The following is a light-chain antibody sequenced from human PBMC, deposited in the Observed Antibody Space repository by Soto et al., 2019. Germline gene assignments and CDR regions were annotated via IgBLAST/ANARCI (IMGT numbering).Light chain of an antibody. Sequence: EVVLTQSPATLSVSPGEEATLSCRASQSVGNNVAWYQQKPGQVPSLLIYGASTRATGIPARFSGSGSGTEFTLTISSLQSEDFAVYYCQQYKSWPPITFGQGTRLEIK. CDR3: QQYKSWPPIT. V-gene: IGKV3-15*01. CDR2: GAS. CDR1: QSVGNN. J-gene: IGKJ5*01.